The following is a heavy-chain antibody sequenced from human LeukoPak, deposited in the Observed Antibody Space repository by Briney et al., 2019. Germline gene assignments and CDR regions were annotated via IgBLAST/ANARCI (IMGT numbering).Heavy chain of an antibody. CDR3: ARAYSSGWSFDY. J-gene: IGHJ4*02. V-gene: IGHV4-59*01. D-gene: IGHD6-19*01. Sequence: SETLSLTCTVSGGSISSYYWSWIRQPPGKGLEWIGYIYYSGSTNYNPSLKSRVTISVDTSKNQFSLKLSSVTAADTAVYYCARAYSSGWSFDYWGQGTLVTVSS. CDR1: GGSISSYY. CDR2: IYYSGST.